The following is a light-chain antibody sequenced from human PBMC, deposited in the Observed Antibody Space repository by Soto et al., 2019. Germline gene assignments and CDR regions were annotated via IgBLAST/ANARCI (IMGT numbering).Light chain of an antibody. CDR3: LLSYNGPYG. CDR1: TGAVTNGHY. Sequence: AVESPEASLSVSPGGTVTLTCGSTTGAVTNGHYPYWFQQKPGQDPRTLIYDTTNRHSWKPARFSGSLLGDKAALTLSGGQPEDEAAYYCLLSYNGPYGFGTRSKVTVL. CDR2: DTT. V-gene: IGLV7-46*01. J-gene: IGLJ1*01.